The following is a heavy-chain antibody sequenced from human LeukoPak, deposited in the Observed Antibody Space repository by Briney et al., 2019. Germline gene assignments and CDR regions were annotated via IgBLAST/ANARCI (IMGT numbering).Heavy chain of an antibody. CDR2: IKPDNGDT. D-gene: IGHD1-26*01. J-gene: IGHJ4*02. CDR1: GYIFPAYV. Sequence: ASVKVSCKASGYIFPAYVIHWVRQVPGQRFEWMGWIKPDNGDTEYSQKFQGRVTFTRDTSASTAYMELSSLRSEDTAVYYCARDQVGAAFDYWGQGTLVTVSS. CDR3: ARDQVGAAFDY. V-gene: IGHV1-3*01.